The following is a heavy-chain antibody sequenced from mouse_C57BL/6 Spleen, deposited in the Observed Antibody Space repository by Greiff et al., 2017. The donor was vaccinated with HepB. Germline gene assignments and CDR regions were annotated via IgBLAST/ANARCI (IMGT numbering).Heavy chain of an antibody. J-gene: IGHJ4*01. CDR1: GYSFTSYY. D-gene: IGHD2-2*01. CDR2: IYPGSGNT. Sequence: VQLQQSGPELVKPGASVKISCKASGYSFTSYYIHWVKQRPGQGLEWIGWIYPGSGNTKYNEKFKGKATLTADTSSSTAYMQLSSLTSEDSAVYYCARENGYYDAMDYWGQGTSVTVSS. CDR3: ARENGYYDAMDY. V-gene: IGHV1-66*01.